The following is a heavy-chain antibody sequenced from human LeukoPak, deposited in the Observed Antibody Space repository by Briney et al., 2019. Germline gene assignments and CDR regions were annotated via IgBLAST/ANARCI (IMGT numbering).Heavy chain of an antibody. D-gene: IGHD3-16*01. V-gene: IGHV3-30*03. Sequence: GGSLRLSCAASGFTFSSYGMHWVRQAPGKGLEWVAVISYDGSNKYYAASVKGRFTISRDNSKNTLYLQMNSLRAEDTAVYYCARGGEFEAFDIWGQGTMVTVSS. CDR2: ISYDGSNK. CDR3: ARGGEFEAFDI. J-gene: IGHJ3*02. CDR1: GFTFSSYG.